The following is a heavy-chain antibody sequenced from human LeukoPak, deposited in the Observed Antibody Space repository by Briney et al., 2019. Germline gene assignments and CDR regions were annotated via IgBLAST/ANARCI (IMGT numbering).Heavy chain of an antibody. CDR1: GFTFSDHY. Sequence: PGGSLRLSCAASGFTFSDHYMDWVRQAPGKGLEWLGRSRNKVNSYTTQDAASVQGRFTVSRDASKNLLFLQMNSLKTDDTAVCYCVRGFHSFDIWGQGTMVTVSS. V-gene: IGHV3-72*01. J-gene: IGHJ3*02. D-gene: IGHD1-26*01. CDR3: VRGFHSFDI. CDR2: SRNKVNSYTT.